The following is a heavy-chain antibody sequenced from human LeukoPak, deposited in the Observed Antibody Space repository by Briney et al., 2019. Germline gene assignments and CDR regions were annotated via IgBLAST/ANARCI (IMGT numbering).Heavy chain of an antibody. CDR3: AKITNDYGDYGIDY. D-gene: IGHD4-17*01. CDR1: GFTFSSYG. CDR2: ISYDGSNK. V-gene: IGHV3-30*18. Sequence: GGSLRLSYAASGFTFSSYGMHWVRQAPGKGLEWVAVISYDGSNKYYADSVKGRFTISRDNSKNTLYLQMNSLRAEDTAVYYCAKITNDYGDYGIDYWGQGSLVTVSS. J-gene: IGHJ4*02.